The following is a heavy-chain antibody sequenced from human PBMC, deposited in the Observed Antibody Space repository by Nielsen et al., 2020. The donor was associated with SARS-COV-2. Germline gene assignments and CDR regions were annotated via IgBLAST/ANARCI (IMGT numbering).Heavy chain of an antibody. CDR3: ARLWDDGYYFDTGPYGY. Sequence: GESLKISCGVSGFTFDNNWMTWVRQAPGQGLVWVSHINPDDSKTTYADSVKGRFTISRDNAKNTLYLQMDSLRAEDTAVYYCARLWDDGYYFDTGPYGYWGQGTLVTVSS. V-gene: IGHV3-74*03. CDR1: GFTFDNNW. J-gene: IGHJ4*02. CDR2: INPDDSKT. D-gene: IGHD3-22*01.